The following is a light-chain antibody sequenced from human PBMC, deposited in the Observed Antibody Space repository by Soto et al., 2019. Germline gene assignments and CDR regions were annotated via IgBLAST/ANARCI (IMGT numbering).Light chain of an antibody. Sequence: QLVLTQPASVSGSPGQSITISCTGTSSDVGGYNYVSWYQQHPGKAPKVVIYEVSNRPSWISNRFSGSKSGNTASLTISGLQAEDEADYYCSSYTSSSTLVFGGVTKLTVL. J-gene: IGLJ2*01. V-gene: IGLV2-14*01. CDR1: SSDVGGYNY. CDR2: EVS. CDR3: SSYTSSSTLV.